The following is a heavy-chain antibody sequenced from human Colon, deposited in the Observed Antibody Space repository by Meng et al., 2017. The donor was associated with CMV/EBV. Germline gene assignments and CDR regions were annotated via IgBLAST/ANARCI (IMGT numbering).Heavy chain of an antibody. V-gene: IGHV4-34*01. CDR1: GGSFSGYY. D-gene: IGHD1-26*01. Sequence: QVQLQQWGAGVLKPSETLALTCAVYGGSFSGYYWSWIRQPPGKGLEWIGEINHSGSTNYNPSLKSRVTISVDTSKNQFSLKLSSVTAADTAVYYCARKWELGAFNIWGQGTMVTVSS. CDR3: ARKWELGAFNI. J-gene: IGHJ3*02. CDR2: INHSGST.